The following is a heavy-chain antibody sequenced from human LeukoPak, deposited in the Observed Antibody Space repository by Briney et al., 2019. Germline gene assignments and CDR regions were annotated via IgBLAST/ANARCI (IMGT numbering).Heavy chain of an antibody. V-gene: IGHV3-48*03. CDR1: GFTFSSYE. J-gene: IGHJ4*02. D-gene: IGHD6-19*01. CDR2: VSRSGSTI. Sequence: PGGSLRLSCAASGFTFSSYEMNWVRQAPGKGLEWVSYVSRSGSTIYYADSVKGRFTISRDNSKNTLFLQMNSLRAEDTAVYYCAKRAVPGNAFFDNWGQGTLVTVSS. CDR3: AKRAVPGNAFFDN.